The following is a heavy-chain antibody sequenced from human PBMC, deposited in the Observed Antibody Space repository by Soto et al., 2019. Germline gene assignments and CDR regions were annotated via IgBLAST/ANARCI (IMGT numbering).Heavy chain of an antibody. J-gene: IGHJ3*02. D-gene: IGHD6-6*01. CDR1: GFAFSSHP. V-gene: IGHV3-23*01. CDR2: ISDGGDLT. CDR3: ARRAFGSSRSFDI. Sequence: PGGSLRLSCTGSGFAFSSHPMSWVRQAPERGLEWVSGISDGGDLTYNADSVRGRFTISRDNSKNTHFLQMNSLRVEDTAVYYCARRAFGSSRSFDIWGQGTMVTVSS.